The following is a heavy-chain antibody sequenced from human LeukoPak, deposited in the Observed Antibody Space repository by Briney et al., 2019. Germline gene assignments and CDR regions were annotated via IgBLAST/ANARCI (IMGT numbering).Heavy chain of an antibody. CDR1: GGSISGSSYY. CDR3: ARRATSSGWYGLS. V-gene: IGHV4-39*01. D-gene: IGHD6-19*01. Sequence: SETLSLTCTVSGGSISGSSYYWAWIRQPPGKGLEWIGSIYYSGSTSYNPSLKSRVTISVDTSKNQFSLKLSSVTAADTAVYYCARRATSSGWYGLSWGQGTLVTVSS. CDR2: IYYSGST. J-gene: IGHJ4*02.